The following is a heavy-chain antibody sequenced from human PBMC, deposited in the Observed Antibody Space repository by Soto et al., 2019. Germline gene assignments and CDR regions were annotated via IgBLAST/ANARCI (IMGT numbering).Heavy chain of an antibody. V-gene: IGHV3-23*01. J-gene: IGHJ2*01. Sequence: EVQLLESGGGLVQPGGSLRLSCAASGFTFSAYAMGWVRQAPGKGLEWVSTIHGGGGATHYADSVKGRFTISRDDSKNTRYAQRNSLRAEDAAVYYCAKFEGHALEYWYLDFLGRGTLVTVSS. CDR1: GFTFSAYA. CDR2: IHGGGGAT. D-gene: IGHD1-1*01. CDR3: AKFEGHALEYWYLDF.